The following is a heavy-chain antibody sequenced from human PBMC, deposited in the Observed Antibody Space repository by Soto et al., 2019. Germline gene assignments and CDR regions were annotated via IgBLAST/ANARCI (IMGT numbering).Heavy chain of an antibody. D-gene: IGHD3-22*01. CDR1: GGSVSSGNYY. Sequence: QVQLQESGPGLVKPSETLSLTCTVSGGSVSSGNYYWSWIRQPPGKGLEWIGYFYYTGSTNYNPSLKSRVTISIDTSNNQFSLKVSSVTAADTAVYYCSRSMFYSDGSSYSPFDNWGQGILVTVSS. CDR3: SRSMFYSDGSSYSPFDN. J-gene: IGHJ4*02. V-gene: IGHV4-61*01. CDR2: FYYTGST.